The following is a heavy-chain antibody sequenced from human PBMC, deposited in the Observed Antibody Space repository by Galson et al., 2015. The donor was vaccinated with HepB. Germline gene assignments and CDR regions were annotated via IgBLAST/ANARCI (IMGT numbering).Heavy chain of an antibody. J-gene: IGHJ6*03. D-gene: IGHD3-10*01. CDR3: ARGDGDYYYYYMDV. CDR1: GGSISSYY. Sequence: LSLTCTVSGGSISSYYWSWIRQPPGKGLEWIGYIYYSGSTNYNPSLKSRVTISVDTSKNQFSLKLSSVTAADTAVYYCARGDGDYYYYYMDVWGKGTTVTVSS. CDR2: IYYSGST. V-gene: IGHV4-59*01.